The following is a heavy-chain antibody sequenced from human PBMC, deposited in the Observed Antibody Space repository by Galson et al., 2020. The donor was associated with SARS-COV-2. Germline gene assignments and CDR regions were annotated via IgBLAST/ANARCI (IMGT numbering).Heavy chain of an antibody. Sequence: SETLSLTCTVSGGSISSYYWSWIRQPPGKGLEWIGDIYYSGSTNYNPSLKSRVTISVDTSKNQFSLKLSSVTAADTAVYYCAKIGPGYMHSLGKYFQQWGKGTLVAVSS. J-gene: IGHJ1*01. CDR3: AKIGPGYMHSLGKYFQQ. CDR1: GGSISSYY. CDR2: IYYSGST. D-gene: IGHD5-18*01. V-gene: IGHV4-59*12.